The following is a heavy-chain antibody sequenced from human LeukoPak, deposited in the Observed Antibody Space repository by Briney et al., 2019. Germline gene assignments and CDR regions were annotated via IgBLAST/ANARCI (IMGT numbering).Heavy chain of an antibody. CDR1: GFTFSNYV. V-gene: IGHV3-23*01. D-gene: IGHD6-13*01. CDR3: AKCYSNNWSDAFDI. CDR2: ITGSGSFA. J-gene: IGHJ3*02. Sequence: GGSLRLSCAASGFTFSNYVMSWVRQAPGKGLEWVSVITGSGSFAYYADSVKGRFTISRDNSKYTMYLQMNGLRAEDTAVYYCAKCYSNNWSDAFDIWGQGTMVTVSS.